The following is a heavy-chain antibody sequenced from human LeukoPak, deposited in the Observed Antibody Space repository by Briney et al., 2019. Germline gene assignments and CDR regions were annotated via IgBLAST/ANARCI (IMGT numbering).Heavy chain of an antibody. CDR3: VGSTIFGVVIMSFDY. V-gene: IGHV3-43*02. CDR2: ISGDGGST. Sequence: GGSLRLSCAASGFTFDDYAMHWVRQAPGNGPEWVSLISGDGGSTFYADSVKGRFTISRDNSKNSLYLQMNSLRTEDTALYYCVGSTIFGVVIMSFDYWGQGTLVTVSS. CDR1: GFTFDDYA. J-gene: IGHJ4*02. D-gene: IGHD3-3*01.